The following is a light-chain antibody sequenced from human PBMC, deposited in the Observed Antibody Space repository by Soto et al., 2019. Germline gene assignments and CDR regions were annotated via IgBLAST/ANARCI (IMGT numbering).Light chain of an antibody. Sequence: QSALTQPASVSGSPGQSITISCTGTSNDIGAYNYVSWYQQHPGKAPKLLIYDVTNRPSGVSDRFSGSKSGRTASLTISGLPPDDEADYYCTSYTSIIAVVFGGGTKLTVL. V-gene: IGLV2-14*03. CDR3: TSYTSIIAVV. J-gene: IGLJ2*01. CDR2: DVT. CDR1: SNDIGAYNY.